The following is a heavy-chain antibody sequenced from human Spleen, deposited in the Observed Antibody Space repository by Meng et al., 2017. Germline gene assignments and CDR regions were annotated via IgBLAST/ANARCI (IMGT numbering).Heavy chain of an antibody. CDR3: ARGVVDYYYYGMDV. CDR1: GYTFTSYA. D-gene: IGHD5/OR15-5a*01. J-gene: IGHJ6*02. Sequence: QVPLVRSGAEVQKTGASVKVSCKASGYTFTSYAMHWVRQAPGQRLEWMGWINAGNGNTKYSQKFQGRVTITRDTSASTAYMELSSLRSEDTAVYYCARGVVDYYYYGMDVWGQGTTVTVSS. CDR2: INAGNGNT. V-gene: IGHV1-3*01.